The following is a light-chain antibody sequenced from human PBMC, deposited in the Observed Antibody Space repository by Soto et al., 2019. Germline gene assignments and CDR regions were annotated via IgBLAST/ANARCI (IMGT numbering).Light chain of an antibody. CDR3: SSYTSSSTL. J-gene: IGLJ2*01. Sequence: QSVLTQPASVSGSPGQSITISCTGTSSDVGGYNYVSWYQQHPGKAPKLMIYDVSKRPSGVSTRFSGSKSGNTASLTISGLQAEDEAYYYCSSYTSSSTLFGGGTKVTVL. V-gene: IGLV2-14*01. CDR2: DVS. CDR1: SSDVGGYNY.